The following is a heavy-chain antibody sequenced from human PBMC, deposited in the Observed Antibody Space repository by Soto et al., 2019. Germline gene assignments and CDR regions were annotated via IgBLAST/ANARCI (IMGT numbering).Heavy chain of an antibody. CDR2: INGRGGST. CDR3: AREGAGRGFYDALTGYRYQATDY. D-gene: IGHD3-9*01. Sequence: ASVKVSCKASGYTFVSYYLHWVRQAPGQGLEWMGMINGRGGSTTYSQKFQGRVTMTRDTSTGTGYMELNSLRSEDTAIYYCAREGAGRGFYDALTGYRYQATDYWGQGTLVTVS. CDR1: GYTFVSYY. J-gene: IGHJ4*02. V-gene: IGHV1-46*01.